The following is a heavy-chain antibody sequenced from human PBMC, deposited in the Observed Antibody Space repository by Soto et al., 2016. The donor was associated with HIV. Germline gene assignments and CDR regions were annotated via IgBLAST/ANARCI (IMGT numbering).Heavy chain of an antibody. V-gene: IGHV1-69*01. Sequence: QVQLVQSGAEVKKPGSSVKVSCKASGGTFSSYAISWVRQAPGQGLEWMGGIIPIFGTPNYAQKFQGRVTITADESTSTAHMELSSLRSEDTALYYCARDAKSSTSWRAAYYYGMDVWGQGTTVTVSS. CDR3: ARDAKSSTSWRAAYYYGMDV. CDR1: GGTFSSYA. J-gene: IGHJ6*02. D-gene: IGHD2-2*01. CDR2: IIPIFGTP.